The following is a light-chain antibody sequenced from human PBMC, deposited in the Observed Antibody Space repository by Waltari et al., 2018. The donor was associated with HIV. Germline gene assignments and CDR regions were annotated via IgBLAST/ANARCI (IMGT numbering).Light chain of an antibody. Sequence: QTALTQPASVSGSPGQSITISCPGTSSDVGAYNLVSWYQQHPVKAPRLIIYDVSERPAGVSNRFTGSKSGNTASLTISGLQAEDEADYYCCSYVSEIVPCVFGGGTKLTVL. J-gene: IGLJ3*02. CDR2: DVS. CDR3: CSYVSEIVPCV. V-gene: IGLV2-23*02. CDR1: SSDVGAYNL.